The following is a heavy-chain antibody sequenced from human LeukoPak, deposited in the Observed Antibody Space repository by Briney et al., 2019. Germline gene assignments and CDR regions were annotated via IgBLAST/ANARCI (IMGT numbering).Heavy chain of an antibody. CDR1: GFTFSSYS. CDR2: ISSSSSYI. CDR3: ARDPPHSDAFDI. Sequence: PGGSLRLSCAASGFTFSSYSMNWVRQAPGKGLEWVSSISSSSSYIYYEDSVKGRFTISRDNAKTSLYLQMNSLRAEDTAVYYCARDPPHSDAFDIWGQGTMVTISS. V-gene: IGHV3-21*01. J-gene: IGHJ3*02.